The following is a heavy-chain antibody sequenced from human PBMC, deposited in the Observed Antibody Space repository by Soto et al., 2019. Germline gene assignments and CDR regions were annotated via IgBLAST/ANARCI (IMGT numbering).Heavy chain of an antibody. V-gene: IGHV3-74*01. J-gene: IGHJ4*02. Sequence: GGSLRLSCAASGFIFKMYWMHWVRQSPGKGLVWISRIYSDGTYSDYADSVRGRFTISRDNVNDTLYLQMNNLRAEDSGLYYCTRGPRPISTGSGAYWGQGTQVTVSS. CDR2: IYSDGTYS. CDR1: GFIFKMYW. CDR3: TRGPRPISTGSGAY. D-gene: IGHD3-10*01.